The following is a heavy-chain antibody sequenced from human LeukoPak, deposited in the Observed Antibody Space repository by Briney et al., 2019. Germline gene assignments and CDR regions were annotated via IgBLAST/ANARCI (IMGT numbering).Heavy chain of an antibody. D-gene: IGHD6-6*01. CDR3: ARAAYGTSSFGY. V-gene: IGHV3-74*01. CDR2: IKSDGSST. Sequence: GGSLRLSCAASGFTFSTSWMQWVRQAPGKGLVWVSRIKSDGSSTSYADSVKGRSTISRDSAKNTLFLQMDSLRAEDTAVYYCARAAYGTSSFGYWGQGTLVTAS. J-gene: IGHJ4*02. CDR1: GFTFSTSW.